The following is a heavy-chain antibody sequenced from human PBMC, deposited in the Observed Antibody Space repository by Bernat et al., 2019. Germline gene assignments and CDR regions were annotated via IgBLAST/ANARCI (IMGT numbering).Heavy chain of an antibody. CDR1: GFTFSSYG. D-gene: IGHD3-10*01. J-gene: IGHJ3*02. CDR3: AKAANDYGSGSYPGPLDAFDI. V-gene: IGHV3-30*18. CDR2: ISYDGSNK. Sequence: QVQLVESGGGVVQPGRSLRLSCAASGFTFSSYGMHWVRQAPGKGLEWVAVISYDGSNKYYADSVKGRLTISRDNSKNTLYLQMNSLRAEDTAVYYCAKAANDYGSGSYPGPLDAFDIWGQGTMVTVSS.